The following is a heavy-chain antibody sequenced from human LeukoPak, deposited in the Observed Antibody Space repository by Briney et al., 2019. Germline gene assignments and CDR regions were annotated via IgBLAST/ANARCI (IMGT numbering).Heavy chain of an antibody. D-gene: IGHD6-25*01. CDR3: AKDVKIPSGYDY. CDR1: GFTFSSYA. CDR2: ISGSGGST. J-gene: IGHJ4*02. Sequence: PGGSLRLSCAASGFTFSSYAMSWVRQAPGKGLEWVSAISGSGGSTYYADSVKGRFTISRDDSKNTLYLQMNSLRAEDTAVYYCAKDVKIPSGYDYWGQGTLVTVSS. V-gene: IGHV3-23*01.